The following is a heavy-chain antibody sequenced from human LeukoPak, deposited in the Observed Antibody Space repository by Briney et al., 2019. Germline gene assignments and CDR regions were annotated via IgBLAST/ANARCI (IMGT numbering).Heavy chain of an antibody. V-gene: IGHV3-11*01. D-gene: IGHD4-17*01. J-gene: IGHJ6*02. Sequence: KSSETLSLTCTVSGGSISSYYMSWIRQAPGKGLEWVSYISSSGSTIYYADSVKGRFTISRDNAKNSLYLQMNSLRAEDTAVYYCASDDYGDYPPGYDYYGMDVWGQGTTVTVSS. CDR3: ASDDYGDYPPGYDYYGMDV. CDR2: ISSSGSTI. CDR1: GGSISSYY.